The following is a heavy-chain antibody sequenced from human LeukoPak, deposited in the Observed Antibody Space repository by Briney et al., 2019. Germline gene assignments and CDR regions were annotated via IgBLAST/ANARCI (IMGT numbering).Heavy chain of an antibody. CDR2: FSYSGRT. V-gene: IGHV4-39*01. CDR1: GGSISSGSYY. CDR3: ARTYKDYDYVEFGFDP. J-gene: IGHJ5*02. D-gene: IGHD3-16*01. Sequence: SETLSLTCTISGGSISSGSYYWGWIRQPPGRGLEWIGSFSYSGRTYYNPSLKSRVTMSVDTSKNQFSLKLSSVTAADTAVYYCARTYKDYDYVEFGFDPWGQGTLVTVSS.